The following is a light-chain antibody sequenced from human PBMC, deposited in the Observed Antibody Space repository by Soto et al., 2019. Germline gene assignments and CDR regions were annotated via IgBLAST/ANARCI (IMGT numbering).Light chain of an antibody. CDR1: QSVSSSY. V-gene: IGKV3-20*01. CDR2: GAS. Sequence: EIVLTQSPGTLSLSPGERATLSCRASQSVSSSYLAWYQQTPGQAPRLLIYGASSRATGIPDRFVGSGSGPDFTLTISRLEPEDLAVYYCQQYGSSPRTFGQGTKVEIK. J-gene: IGKJ1*01. CDR3: QQYGSSPRT.